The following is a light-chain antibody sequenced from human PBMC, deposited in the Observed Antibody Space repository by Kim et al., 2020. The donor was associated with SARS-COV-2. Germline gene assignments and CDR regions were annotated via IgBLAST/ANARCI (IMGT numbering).Light chain of an antibody. CDR3: QPSYTYGGT. CDR2: TAS. V-gene: IGKV1-39*01. J-gene: IGKJ1*01. Sequence: DIQMTQSPSSLSASVGDRVTITCRASQSVVGYLNWYQQQPGKAPKLLIYTASSLKSGVPSRFSSSGSGTDFTLTISSLQPEDSATYYCQPSYTYGGTFGRGTKVNI. CDR1: QSVVGY.